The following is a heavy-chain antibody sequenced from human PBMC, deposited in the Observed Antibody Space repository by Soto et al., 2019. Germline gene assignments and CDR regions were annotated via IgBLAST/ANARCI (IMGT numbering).Heavy chain of an antibody. D-gene: IGHD2-15*01. J-gene: IGHJ4*02. CDR2: ITTYNGNT. CDR3: VVAAQPYYFDY. Sequence: QVQLVQSGAEVKKPGASVKVSCKASCYTFTSYGFSWVRQAPGQWLEWMGWITTYNGNTNYAQKLQGRVTMTTDTSTSTAYMELRSLRSDDTAVYYCVVAAQPYYFDYWGQGPLVTVSS. CDR1: CYTFTSYG. V-gene: IGHV1-18*01.